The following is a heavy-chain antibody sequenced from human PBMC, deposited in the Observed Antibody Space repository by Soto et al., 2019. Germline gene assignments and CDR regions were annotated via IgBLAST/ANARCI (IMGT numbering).Heavy chain of an antibody. CDR2: ISGSGDST. CDR3: ARRFCTSTTCLSLDFYYYIGV. V-gene: IGHV3-23*01. CDR1: GFIFSNYA. J-gene: IGHJ6*03. Sequence: EVQLLDSGGGLVQPGGSLRLSCVASGFIFSNYALSWVRQAPGKGLEWVSGISGSGDSTNYADSVKGRFTISRDNSENTVYLQMNSLRAEDTAVYYFARRFCTSTTCLSLDFYYYIGVWGEGTTVTVSS. D-gene: IGHD2-2*01.